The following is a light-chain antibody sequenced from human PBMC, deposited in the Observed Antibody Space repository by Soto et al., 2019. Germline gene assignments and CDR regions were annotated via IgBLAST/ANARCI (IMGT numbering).Light chain of an antibody. Sequence: EVVLTQSPGTLSLSPGERATPSCRASQSVSTNYLAWYQQKPGQAPRLLIYDASNRATGIPARFSGSGSGTDFTLTISRLEPEDFAVYYCQQYGSSPPITFGQGTRLEIK. J-gene: IGKJ5*01. CDR1: QSVSTNY. CDR3: QQYGSSPPIT. CDR2: DAS. V-gene: IGKV3-20*01.